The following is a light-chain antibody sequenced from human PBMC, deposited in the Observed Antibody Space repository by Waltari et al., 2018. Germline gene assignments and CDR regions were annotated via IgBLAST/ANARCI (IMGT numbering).Light chain of an antibody. CDR1: SSAVGGYNY. J-gene: IGLJ2*01. CDR3: SSYAGSNNLV. V-gene: IGLV2-8*01. Sequence: QSALTQPPSASGSPGQSVTIPCTGTSSAVGGYNYVSWYQEHPGKAPKLMIYEVSKRPSGVSDRFSGSKSGNTASLTVSGLQAEDEADYYCSSYAGSNNLVFGGGTKLTVL. CDR2: EVS.